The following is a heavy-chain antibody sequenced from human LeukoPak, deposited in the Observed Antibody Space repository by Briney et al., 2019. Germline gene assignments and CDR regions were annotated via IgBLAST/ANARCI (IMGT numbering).Heavy chain of an antibody. CDR3: ARATVGATGGIFFDY. D-gene: IGHD1-26*01. V-gene: IGHV4-39*07. CDR2: IYHSGST. CDR1: GGSVSSSSYY. Sequence: SETLSLTCTVSGGSVSSSSYYWGWIRQPPGKGLEWIGSIYHSGSTYYNPSLKSRVTISVDTSKNQFSLKLTSVTAADTAVYYCARATVGATGGIFFDYWGQGTLVTVSS. J-gene: IGHJ4*02.